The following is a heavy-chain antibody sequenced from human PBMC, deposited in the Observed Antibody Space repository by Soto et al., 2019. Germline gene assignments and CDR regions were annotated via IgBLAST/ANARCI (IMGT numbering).Heavy chain of an antibody. CDR3: ARPLDDY. CDR1: GFTFSSYA. V-gene: IGHV3-23*01. J-gene: IGHJ4*02. Sequence: EVQLLESGGGLVQPGGSLRLSCAASGFTFSSYAMSWVRQAPGKGLEWVSAISGSGGSTYYADSVKGRFTISRDNSKNTLDLQMTSLSAEVTAVDYCARPLDDYGDQGTLVTVSS. CDR2: ISGSGGST.